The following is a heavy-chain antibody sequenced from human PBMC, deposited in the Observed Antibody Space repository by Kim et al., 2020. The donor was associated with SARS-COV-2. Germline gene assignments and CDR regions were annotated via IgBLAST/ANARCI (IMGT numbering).Heavy chain of an antibody. CDR3: ARSNRDYYDYYMDV. D-gene: IGHD3-16*01. J-gene: IGHJ6*03. Sequence: YAASVKGRFNISRDRAKRSLYLQMHRLRVEDTAVYYCARSNRDYYDYYMDVWGKGTTVTVPS. V-gene: IGHV3-11*04.